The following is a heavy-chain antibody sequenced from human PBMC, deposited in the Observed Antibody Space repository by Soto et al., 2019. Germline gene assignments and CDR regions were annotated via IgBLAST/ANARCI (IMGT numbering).Heavy chain of an antibody. D-gene: IGHD1-26*01. CDR3: AREYGGSRVFDY. J-gene: IGHJ4*02. V-gene: IGHV1-46*01. CDR1: GNTFTNYF. CDR2: INPRADST. Sequence: QVQLVQSGAEVNKPGASVKVSCKTSGNTFTNYFIHWVRQAPGQGLEWMGIINPRADSTNYAQKFQGRVTVTRDTSTSTVYMELRSLRSEDTAVYFCAREYGGSRVFDYWGQGTLVTVSS.